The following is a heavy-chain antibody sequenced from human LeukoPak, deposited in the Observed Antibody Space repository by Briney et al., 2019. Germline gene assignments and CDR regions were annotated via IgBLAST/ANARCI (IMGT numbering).Heavy chain of an antibody. CDR2: IYYGGST. J-gene: IGHJ6*02. D-gene: IGHD5-18*01. V-gene: IGHV4-59*01. CDR1: GCTISSYY. CDR3: ARGRTRDTAMATGYYYYGMDV. Sequence: SETLSLTCTVSGCTISSYYWSWLRQPPGKGLEWIGYIYYGGSTYYNHSLKSRVTISVDTSKNQFSLKLSSVTAADTAVYYCARGRTRDTAMATGYYYYGMDVWGQGTTVTVSS.